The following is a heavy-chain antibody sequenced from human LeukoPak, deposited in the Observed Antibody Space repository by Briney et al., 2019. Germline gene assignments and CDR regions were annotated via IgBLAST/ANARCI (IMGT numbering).Heavy chain of an antibody. CDR2: IKEDGSEE. Sequence: GGCLRLSSAASGFTFSSYWMSWVRQAPGKGLEWVANIKEDGSEEYYVDSVKGRFTISRDNAKNSLYLQMNSLRAEDTAVYYCARENYGSGSYQYYFDYWGQGTLVTVSS. V-gene: IGHV3-7*01. CDR1: GFTFSSYW. CDR3: ARENYGSGSYQYYFDY. D-gene: IGHD3-10*01. J-gene: IGHJ4*02.